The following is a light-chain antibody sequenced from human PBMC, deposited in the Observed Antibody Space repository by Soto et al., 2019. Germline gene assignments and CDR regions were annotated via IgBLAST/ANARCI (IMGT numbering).Light chain of an antibody. J-gene: IGKJ2*01. V-gene: IGKV3-20*01. CDR3: QQYGTFPFS. CDR2: HAS. Sequence: EIVLTQSPGTLSLSPGESATLSCRANQLVSSSYLAWYQQKPGQAPRLLIYHASDRATGVSDRFSGSGSGTDFALTITRLEPEDFALFYCQQYGTFPFSFGQGTKLEIK. CDR1: QLVSSSY.